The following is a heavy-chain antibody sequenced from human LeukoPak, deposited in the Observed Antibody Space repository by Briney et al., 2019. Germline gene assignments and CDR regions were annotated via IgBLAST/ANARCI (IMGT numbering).Heavy chain of an antibody. Sequence: GASVKVSCKASGYTFTSYGISWVRQAPGQGLEWMGWISAYNGNTNYAQKLQGRVTITTDESTSTAYMELSSLRSEDTAVYYCARDRSIAVAGTLDYWGQGTLVTVSS. CDR2: ISAYNGNT. V-gene: IGHV1-18*01. J-gene: IGHJ4*02. CDR1: GYTFTSYG. CDR3: ARDRSIAVAGTLDY. D-gene: IGHD6-19*01.